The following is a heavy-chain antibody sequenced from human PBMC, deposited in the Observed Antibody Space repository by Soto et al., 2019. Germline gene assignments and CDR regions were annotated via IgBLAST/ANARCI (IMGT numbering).Heavy chain of an antibody. CDR2: ISYDGSNK. CDR3: ARDFVGGWSSSNYYGMDV. J-gene: IGHJ6*02. V-gene: IGHV3-30-3*01. CDR1: GFTFSSYA. D-gene: IGHD3-10*01. Sequence: GSLRLSCAASGFTFSSYAMHWVRQAPGKGLEWVAVISYDGSNKYYADSVKGRFTISRDNSKNTLYLQMNSLRAEDTAVYYCARDFVGGWSSSNYYGMDVWGQGTTVTVS.